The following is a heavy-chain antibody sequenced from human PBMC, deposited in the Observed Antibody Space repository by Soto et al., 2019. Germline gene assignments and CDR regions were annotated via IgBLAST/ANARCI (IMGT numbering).Heavy chain of an antibody. V-gene: IGHV3-30*04. CDR3: ARVGSGGGGDY. CDR2: ISPDGTNK. CDR1: GFIFSGSA. J-gene: IGHJ4*02. D-gene: IGHD1-26*01. Sequence: HPGGSLRLSCVASGFIFSGSAMYWVRQAPGKGLEWVGVISPDGTNKYYVDSVKGRFSISRDDSENTLFLQMNSLRPDDTAVYYCARVGSGGGGDYWGQGSLVTVSS.